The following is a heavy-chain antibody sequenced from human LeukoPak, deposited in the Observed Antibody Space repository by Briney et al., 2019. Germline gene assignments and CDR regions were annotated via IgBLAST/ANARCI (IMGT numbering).Heavy chain of an antibody. J-gene: IGHJ4*02. CDR1: GYSISSGYY. Sequence: SETLSLTCTVSGYSISSGYYWSWIRPPPGKGLEWIGEINHSGSTNYNPSLKSRVTISVDTSKNQFSLKLSSVTAADTAVYYCASGAGVRGVNHGDYWGQGTLVTVSS. CDR2: INHSGST. D-gene: IGHD3-10*01. CDR3: ASGAGVRGVNHGDY. V-gene: IGHV4-38-2*02.